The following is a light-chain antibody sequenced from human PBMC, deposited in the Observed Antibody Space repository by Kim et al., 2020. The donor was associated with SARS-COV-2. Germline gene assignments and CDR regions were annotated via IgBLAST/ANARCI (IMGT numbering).Light chain of an antibody. V-gene: IGLV3-10*01. Sequence: SYELTQPPSVSVSPGQTARITCSGDALPKKYAYWYQQKSGQAPVLVIYEDSKRPSGIPERFSGSSSGTIATLTISGAQVEDEADYYCYSTDSSGNHRVFGGGTQLTVL. CDR1: ALPKKY. J-gene: IGLJ3*02. CDR3: YSTDSSGNHRV. CDR2: EDS.